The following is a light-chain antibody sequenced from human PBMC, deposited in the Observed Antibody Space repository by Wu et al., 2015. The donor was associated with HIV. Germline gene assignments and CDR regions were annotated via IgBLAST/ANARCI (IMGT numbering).Light chain of an antibody. J-gene: IGKJ1*01. Sequence: DIQMTQSPSTLSASVGDRVTITCRASQSISTWLAWYQQKPGKAPKLLIYKASNLASGVPSRFSGSGSGTEFTLTISSLQPDDFATYCCQQYNSYPVTFGQGTTVEI. CDR3: QQYNSYPVT. V-gene: IGKV1-5*03. CDR2: KAS. CDR1: QSISTW.